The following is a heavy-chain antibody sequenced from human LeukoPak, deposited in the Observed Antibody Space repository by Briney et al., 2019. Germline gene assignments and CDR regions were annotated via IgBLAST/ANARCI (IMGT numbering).Heavy chain of an antibody. CDR3: ARDVQYYYDSSGYETGGWFDP. CDR1: GFTVSSNY. CDR2: IYSGGST. V-gene: IGHV3-66*01. Sequence: GGSLRLSCAASGFTVSSNYMSWVRQAPGKGLEWVSVIYSGGSTYYADAVKGRFTISRDNSKNTLSLQMNRLRAEETAVYYCARDVQYYYDSSGYETGGWFDPWGQGNLVTVSS. J-gene: IGHJ5*02. D-gene: IGHD3-22*01.